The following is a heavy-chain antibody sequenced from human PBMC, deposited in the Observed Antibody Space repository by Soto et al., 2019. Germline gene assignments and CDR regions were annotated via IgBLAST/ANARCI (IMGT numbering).Heavy chain of an antibody. CDR1: GFSLSTLGEG. J-gene: IGHJ5*02. CDR3: ARRHWVAPNWFDP. V-gene: IGHV2-5*02. CDR2: IYCDDEK. D-gene: IGHD7-27*01. Sequence: QITLRESGPTLVKPTQTLTLTCSFSGFSLSTLGEGVGWIRQPPGTALEWLALIYCDDEKRYSPSLATRLTITKDTSNNQVVLTLTNIDPMDTGTYYCARRHWVAPNWFDPWGQGTLVTVSS.